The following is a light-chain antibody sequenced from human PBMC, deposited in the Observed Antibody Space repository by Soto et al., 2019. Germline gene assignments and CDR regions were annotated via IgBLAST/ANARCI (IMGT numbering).Light chain of an antibody. CDR2: DVS. CDR1: SSDVGGYNY. CDR3: RSYTSSSFYV. J-gene: IGLJ1*01. V-gene: IGLV2-14*01. Sequence: QSVLTQPASVSGSPGQSIAISCTGTSSDVGGYNYVSWYQQHPGKAPKLIIYDVSNRPSGVSNRFSGSKSGNAASLTISGLQAEDEADYSGRSYTSSSFYVFVPGTRVPVL.